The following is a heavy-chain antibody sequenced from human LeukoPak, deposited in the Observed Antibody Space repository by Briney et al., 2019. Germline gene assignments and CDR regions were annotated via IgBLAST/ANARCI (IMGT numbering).Heavy chain of an antibody. CDR1: GGSFSGYY. D-gene: IGHD4-17*01. V-gene: IGHV4-39*01. Sequence: SETLSLTCAVYGGSFSGYYWGWIRQPPGKGLEWIGSIYYSGSTYYNPSLKSRVTISVDTSKNQFSLKLSSVTAADTAVYYCASHYGDYYYYYGMDVWGQGTTVTVSS. J-gene: IGHJ6*02. CDR2: IYYSGST. CDR3: ASHYGDYYYYYGMDV.